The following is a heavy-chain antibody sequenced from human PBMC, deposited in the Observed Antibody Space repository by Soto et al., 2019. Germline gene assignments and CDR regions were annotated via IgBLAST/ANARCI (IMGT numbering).Heavy chain of an antibody. CDR2: INDDGSST. CDR3: AREVIAATGTIRWFDP. D-gene: IGHD6-25*01. CDR1: GFTFSRHW. Sequence: GESLKISCAASGFTFSRHWMHWVRQTPGKGPVWVSRINDDGSSTKYADSVKGRFTIARDNAKNTVFLQMSSLRAEDTAVYYCAREVIAATGTIRWFDPWGQGTLVTVSS. V-gene: IGHV3-74*03. J-gene: IGHJ5*02.